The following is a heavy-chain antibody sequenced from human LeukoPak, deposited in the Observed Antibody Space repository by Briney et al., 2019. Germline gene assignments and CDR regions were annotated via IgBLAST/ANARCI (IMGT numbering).Heavy chain of an antibody. J-gene: IGHJ5*02. CDR3: ARDHIEGFNTNNWFDP. CDR1: GDSINKDYYC. CDR2: IYNNANT. Sequence: SETLSLTCTVSGDSINKDYYCWAWIRQPPGKGLEWIGTIYNNANTYYNPPLESRVTMSVDTSKNQISLTLTSVTAADTAVYYCARDHIEGFNTNNWFDPWGQGTLVSVSS. V-gene: IGHV4-39*07.